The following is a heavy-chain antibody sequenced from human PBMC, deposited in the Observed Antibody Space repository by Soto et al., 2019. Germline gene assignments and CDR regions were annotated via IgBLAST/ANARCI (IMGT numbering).Heavy chain of an antibody. V-gene: IGHV4-39*01. CDR2: ILYSGDT. D-gene: IGHD3-22*01. CDR3: ARQGRNTKIVILRHYATDF. J-gene: IGHJ6*02. Sequence: SETLSLACIVSIGSISSNSYLWGWIRQPAGRGLEWIGAILYSGDTYYSESLKSRVTMSVDTAKNQFSLKLNSVTAADTAVYYCARQGRNTKIVILRHYATDFWGQGTAVTVSS. CDR1: IGSISSNSYL.